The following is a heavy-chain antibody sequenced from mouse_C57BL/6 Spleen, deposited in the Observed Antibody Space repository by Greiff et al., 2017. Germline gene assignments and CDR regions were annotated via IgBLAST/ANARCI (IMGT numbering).Heavy chain of an antibody. CDR3: AGDSNYVPLFAY. CDR2: ISSGSSTI. V-gene: IGHV5-17*01. D-gene: IGHD2-5*01. CDR1: GFTFSDYG. Sequence: EVQRVESGGGLVKPGGSLKLSCAASGFTFSDYGMHWVRQGPEQGLEWVAYISSGSSTIYYADTVKGRFTFSRDKANNAQFLQRTSLRAEDTAMYYCAGDSNYVPLFAYWGQGTLVTVSA. J-gene: IGHJ3*01.